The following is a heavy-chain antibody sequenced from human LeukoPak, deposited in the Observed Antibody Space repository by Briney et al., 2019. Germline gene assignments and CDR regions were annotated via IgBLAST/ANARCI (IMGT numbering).Heavy chain of an antibody. J-gene: IGHJ6*02. CDR1: GGSVSSGSYF. CDR2: IYYSGHT. V-gene: IGHV4-61*01. D-gene: IGHD1-1*01. CDR3: ARVGGTNYYYYGMDV. Sequence: SETLSLTCNVSGGSVSSGSYFWTWIRQPPGKGLEWIGYIYYSGHTRYRPSLQSRLTISSDTSKNQVSLNLNSVTAADTAVYYCARVGGTNYYYYGMDVWGQGTTVTVSS.